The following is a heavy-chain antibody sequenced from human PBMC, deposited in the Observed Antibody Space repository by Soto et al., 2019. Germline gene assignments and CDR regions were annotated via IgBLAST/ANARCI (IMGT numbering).Heavy chain of an antibody. Sequence: QVHLVQSGAEVKKPGASVKVSCKGSGYAFTTYGITWVRQAPGQGLEWMGWISAHNGNTNYAQKLQGRHTVTRDTSTSTAYMELRSLRSDDTAVYYCARGRYGDYWGQGALVTVSS. CDR2: ISAHNGNT. CDR3: ARGRYGDY. V-gene: IGHV1-18*01. J-gene: IGHJ4*02. D-gene: IGHD1-1*01. CDR1: GYAFTTYG.